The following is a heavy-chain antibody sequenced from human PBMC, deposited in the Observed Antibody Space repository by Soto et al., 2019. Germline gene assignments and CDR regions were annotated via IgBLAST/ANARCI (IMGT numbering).Heavy chain of an antibody. CDR1: GVSLSTSGVH. D-gene: IGHD6-19*01. Sequence: QITLKESGPTLVNPPQTLTLTCTISGVSLSTSGVHVGWIRQPPGKALEWLALIYWDDDKRYSPSLKTRLTITKDTSKNQVALTMTNMDPVGTATYYCAHSGKKAVAGYYFDYWGQGALVTVSS. V-gene: IGHV2-5*02. CDR3: AHSGKKAVAGYYFDY. J-gene: IGHJ4*02. CDR2: IYWDDDK.